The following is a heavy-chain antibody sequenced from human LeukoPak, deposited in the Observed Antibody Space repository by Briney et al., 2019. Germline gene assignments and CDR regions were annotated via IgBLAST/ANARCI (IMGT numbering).Heavy chain of an antibody. CDR1: GGSISSGSYY. Sequence: SETLSLTCTVSGGSISSGSYYWSWIRQPAGKGLEWIGRIYTSGSTNYNPSLKSRVTISVDTSKNQFSLKLSSVTAADTAVYYCARGIVVVPAAGAFDIWGQGTMVTVSS. J-gene: IGHJ3*02. V-gene: IGHV4-61*02. D-gene: IGHD2-2*01. CDR2: IYTSGST. CDR3: ARGIVVVPAAGAFDI.